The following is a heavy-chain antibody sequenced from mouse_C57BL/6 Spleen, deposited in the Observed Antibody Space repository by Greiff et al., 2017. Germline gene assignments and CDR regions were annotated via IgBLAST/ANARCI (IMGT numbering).Heavy chain of an antibody. CDR3: ARTLYSNYVYYYAMDY. D-gene: IGHD2-5*01. J-gene: IGHJ4*01. CDR2: IYPGDGDT. CDR1: GYAFSSSW. V-gene: IGHV1-82*01. Sequence: QVQLQQSGPELVKPGASVKISCKASGYAFSSSWMNWVKQRPGKGLEWIGRIYPGDGDTNYNGKFKGKATLTADKASSTAYMQLSSLTSEDSAVYFCARTLYSNYVYYYAMDYWGQGTSVTVSS.